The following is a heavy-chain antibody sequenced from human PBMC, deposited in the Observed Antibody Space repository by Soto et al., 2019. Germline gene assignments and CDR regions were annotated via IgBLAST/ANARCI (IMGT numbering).Heavy chain of an antibody. D-gene: IGHD3-22*01. CDR3: AKSRYDSSGYYYV. CDR1: GYTFTSYG. V-gene: IGHV1-18*01. Sequence: QVQLVQSGAEVKKPGASVKVSCKASGYTFTSYGISWVRQAPGQGLEWMGGISAYNGNTNYAQKLQGRVTMTTDTSTRTDYMELRSLRSDDTAVYYCAKSRYDSSGYYYVWGQGTLVTVSS. J-gene: IGHJ4*02. CDR2: ISAYNGNT.